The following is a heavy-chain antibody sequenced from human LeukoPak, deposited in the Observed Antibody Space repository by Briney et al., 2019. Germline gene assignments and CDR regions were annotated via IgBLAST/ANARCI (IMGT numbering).Heavy chain of an antibody. D-gene: IGHD3-10*01. CDR3: AKSGPVYFYYGLDV. CDR2: ISGSGGST. J-gene: IGHJ6*02. V-gene: IGHV3-23*01. CDR1: GFTFSSYA. Sequence: GGSLRLSCAASGFTFSSYAMSWVRQTPGKGLEWVSAISGSGGSTYYADSVKGRFTISRDNSKNTLFLQMNSLRVEDTAPYYCAKSGPVYFYYGLDVWGQGTTVTVSS.